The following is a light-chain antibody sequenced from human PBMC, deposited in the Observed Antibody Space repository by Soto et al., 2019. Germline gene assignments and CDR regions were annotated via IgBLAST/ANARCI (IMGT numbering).Light chain of an antibody. CDR3: QSYDSSLSGYV. V-gene: IGLV1-40*01. CDR1: SSNIGAGYD. J-gene: IGLJ1*01. Sequence: QSVLTQPPSVSGAPGQRVTISCTGSSSNIGAGYDVHWYQQLPGTAPKLLIYSDNNRPSGVPDRFSGSKSATSASLAITGLQAEDEADSYCQSYDSSLSGYVFGTGTKLTVL. CDR2: SDN.